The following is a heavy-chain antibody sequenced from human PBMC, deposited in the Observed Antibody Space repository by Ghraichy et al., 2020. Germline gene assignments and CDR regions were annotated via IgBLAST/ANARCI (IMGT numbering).Heavy chain of an antibody. CDR3: ARRSPTVPTRRSFDY. CDR2: IKKDGSEK. Sequence: GGSLRLSCAASGFTFSSYWMTWVRQAPGKGLESVANIKKDGSEKHYVDSVKGRFTISRDNAKNSLYLQMNSLRDEDTAVYYCARRSPTVPTRRSFDYWGQGTLVTISS. D-gene: IGHD4-17*01. J-gene: IGHJ4*02. CDR1: GFTFSSYW. V-gene: IGHV3-7*05.